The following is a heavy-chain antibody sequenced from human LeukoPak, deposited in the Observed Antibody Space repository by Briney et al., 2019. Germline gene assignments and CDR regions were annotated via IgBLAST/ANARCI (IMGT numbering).Heavy chain of an antibody. CDR2: ISSSSSYI. CDR1: GFTFSSYS. J-gene: IGHJ5*02. CDR3: ARGSDFWSGPEPA. V-gene: IGHV3-21*01. D-gene: IGHD3-3*01. Sequence: PGGSLRLSCAASGFTFSSYSMNWVRQAPGKGLEWVSSISSSSSYIYYADSVKGRFTISRDNAKNSLYLQMNSLRAEDTAVYYCARGSDFWSGPEPAWGQGTLVTVSS.